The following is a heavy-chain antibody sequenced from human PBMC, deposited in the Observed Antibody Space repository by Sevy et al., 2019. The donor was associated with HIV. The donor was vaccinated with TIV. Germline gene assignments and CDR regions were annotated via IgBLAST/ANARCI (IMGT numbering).Heavy chain of an antibody. CDR2: ISAYNGNT. CDR3: ARGYYDSSGFPRDPFDI. CDR1: GYTFTTYG. D-gene: IGHD3-22*01. V-gene: IGHV1-18*01. J-gene: IGHJ3*02. Sequence: ASVKVSCKASGYTFTTYGITWVRQAPGQGLEWMGWISAYNGNTNYAQKLQGRVTMTPDTSTSTAYMELRSLRSDDTAVYYCARGYYDSSGFPRDPFDIWGQGTMVTVSS.